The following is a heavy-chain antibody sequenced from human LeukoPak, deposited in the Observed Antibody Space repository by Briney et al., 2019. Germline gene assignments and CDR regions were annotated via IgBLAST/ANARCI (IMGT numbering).Heavy chain of an antibody. D-gene: IGHD1-20*01. Sequence: ASVKVSCKASGYTFTSYDINWVRQATGQGLEWTGWMNPNSGNTGYAQKFQGRVTMTRNTSISTAYTELSSLRSEDTAVYYCARVVSVSGYYYYGMDVWGQGTTVTVSS. CDR2: MNPNSGNT. CDR1: GYTFTSYD. V-gene: IGHV1-8*01. J-gene: IGHJ6*02. CDR3: ARVVSVSGYYYYGMDV.